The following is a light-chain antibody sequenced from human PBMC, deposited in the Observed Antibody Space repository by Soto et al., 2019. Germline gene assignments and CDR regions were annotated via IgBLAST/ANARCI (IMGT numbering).Light chain of an antibody. Sequence: QSVLTQPASASGSPGQSITISCTGTSTDVGGYKYVSWYQQHPGTAPKLMIFEVNGRPSGVSDRFSDSKSGNTASLTISGLQPEDEADYYCSSFSSSSTPYVFGTGTKVTVL. V-gene: IGLV2-14*01. CDR2: EVN. CDR3: SSFSSSSTPYV. CDR1: STDVGGYKY. J-gene: IGLJ1*01.